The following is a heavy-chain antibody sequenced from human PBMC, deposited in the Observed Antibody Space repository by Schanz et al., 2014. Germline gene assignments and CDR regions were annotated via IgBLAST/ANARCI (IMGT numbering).Heavy chain of an antibody. J-gene: IGHJ4*02. V-gene: IGHV3-23*01. CDR3: VRLDVHDY. D-gene: IGHD3-16*01. CDR2: LSGDGGTT. Sequence: EVQLLESGGGLVQPGESLRLSCAASGFSFSSYTMSWVRQAPGKGLQWVSSLSGDGGTTHYADSVKGRFTISRDNYKNTLYLQMSSLKTEDTAVYYCVRLDVHDYWGQGTLXTVSA. CDR1: GFSFSSYT.